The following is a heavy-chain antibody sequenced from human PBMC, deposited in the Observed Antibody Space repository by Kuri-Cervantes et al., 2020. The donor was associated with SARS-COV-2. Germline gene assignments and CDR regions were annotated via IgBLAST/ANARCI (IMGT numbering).Heavy chain of an antibody. D-gene: IGHD6-19*01. CDR2: ISSSSSYI. V-gene: IGHV3-21*01. Sequence: GGSLRLSCAASGFTFSSYSMNWVRQAPGKGLEWVSSISSSSSYIYYADSVKGRFTISRDNAKNSLYLQMNSLRAEDSAVYYCARGLRSGWFEGAFDIWGRGTMVTVSS. CDR1: GFTFSSYS. J-gene: IGHJ3*02. CDR3: ARGLRSGWFEGAFDI.